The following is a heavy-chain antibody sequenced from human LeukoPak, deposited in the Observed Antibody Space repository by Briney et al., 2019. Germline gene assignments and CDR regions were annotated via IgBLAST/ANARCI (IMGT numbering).Heavy chain of an antibody. CDR3: ARLTYSSGWLA. CDR1: GFTFSSYR. D-gene: IGHD6-19*01. J-gene: IGHJ4*02. Sequence: GGSLSLSCAASGFTFSSYRMSWVRQAPGKGLEWVANIKQDGSEEYYVDSVKGRFTISRDNAKNSLYLQMNSLRAEDTAVYYCARLTYSSGWLAGGQGTLVTVSS. V-gene: IGHV3-7*01. CDR2: IKQDGSEE.